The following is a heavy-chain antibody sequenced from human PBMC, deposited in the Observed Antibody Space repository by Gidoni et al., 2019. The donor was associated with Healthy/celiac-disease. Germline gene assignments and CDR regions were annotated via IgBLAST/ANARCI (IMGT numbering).Heavy chain of an antibody. CDR2: INPNSGGT. D-gene: IGHD1-1*01. CDR3: ARGGGSRGTGTQYSG. Sequence: QVQLVQSGAEVKKPGASVTVSCKASGYTFTGYYMHWVRQAPGQGLEWMGRINPNSGGTNYAQKFQGRVTMTRDTSISTAYMELSRLRSDDTAVYYCARGGGSRGTGTQYSGWGQGTLVTVSS. J-gene: IGHJ4*02. V-gene: IGHV1-2*06. CDR1: GYTFTGYY.